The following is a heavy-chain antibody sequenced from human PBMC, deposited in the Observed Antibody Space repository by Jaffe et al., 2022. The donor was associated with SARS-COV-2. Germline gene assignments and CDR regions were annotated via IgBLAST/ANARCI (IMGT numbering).Heavy chain of an antibody. D-gene: IGHD3-3*01. CDR3: ATDTMTN. V-gene: IGHV3-7*01. CDR2: IKGDGSET. J-gene: IGHJ4*02. Sequence: EVQVVESGGGLVQPGGSLRLSCTASGFTFSNSWLSWVRQAPGKGLEWVATIKGDGSETFYVDSVKGRFTISRDDAKNSLYLQMNSLRAEDTAIYYCATDTMTNWGQGTPVAVSS. CDR1: GFTFSNSW.